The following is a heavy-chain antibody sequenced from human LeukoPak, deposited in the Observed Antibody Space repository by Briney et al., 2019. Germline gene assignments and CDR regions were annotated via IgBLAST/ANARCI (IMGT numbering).Heavy chain of an antibody. V-gene: IGHV3-11*01. D-gene: IGHD3-22*01. CDR1: GFTFTNYY. CDR3: ARAYYYDTSATPDY. J-gene: IGHJ4*02. CDR2: ISSSGTAI. Sequence: GGSLRLSCVASGFTFTNYYMSWIRQTPGQGREWISHISSSGTAIYYADSVKGRFTISKDNAEDSLYLQMNSLTAEDTAVYYCARAYYYDTSATPDYWGQGTLVTVSS.